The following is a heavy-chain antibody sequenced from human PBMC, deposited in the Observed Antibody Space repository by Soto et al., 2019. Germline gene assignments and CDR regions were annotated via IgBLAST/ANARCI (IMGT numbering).Heavy chain of an antibody. V-gene: IGHV3-23*01. J-gene: IGHJ4*02. CDR2: IGGSGGT. CDR1: GFTFSSYA. Sequence: EVQLLESGGSLVQPGGSLRLSCADSGFTFSSYAMSWVRLAPGKGLEWFSSIGGSGGTYYADSVKGRFTISRDNSKNMLYLHLNSLRAEDTAMYYCAKGQGWSYYYDSWGQGTLVNVSS. CDR3: AKGQGWSYYYDS. D-gene: IGHD2-15*01.